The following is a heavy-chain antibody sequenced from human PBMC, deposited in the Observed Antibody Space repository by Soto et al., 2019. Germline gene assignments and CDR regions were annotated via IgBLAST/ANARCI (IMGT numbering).Heavy chain of an antibody. D-gene: IGHD5-18*01. Sequence: QMQVVDSGGGVVQPGRSLRLSCAASGFSFNNYAMHWVRQAPGKGLEWVAFISYDGTSKYYADSVTGRFTVSRDNSRNTVYLQMNSLRPEDTAVYYCARGDGYIYGNTFDSWGQGTLVTVSS. V-gene: IGHV3-30-3*01. CDR2: ISYDGTSK. J-gene: IGHJ4*02. CDR3: ARGDGYIYGNTFDS. CDR1: GFSFNNYA.